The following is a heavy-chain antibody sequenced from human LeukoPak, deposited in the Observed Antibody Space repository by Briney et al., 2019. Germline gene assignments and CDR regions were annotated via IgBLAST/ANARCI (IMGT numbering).Heavy chain of an antibody. Sequence: PGGSLRLSCAASGLTFSSYSMNWVRQAPGKGLEWVSYISSSSSTIYYADSVKGRFTISRDNAKNSLYLQMNSLRAEDTAVYYCARHMMWLYCSGGSCYSDYWGQGTLVTVSS. CDR1: GLTFSSYS. J-gene: IGHJ4*02. CDR3: ARHMMWLYCSGGSCYSDY. D-gene: IGHD2-15*01. CDR2: ISSSSSTI. V-gene: IGHV3-48*01.